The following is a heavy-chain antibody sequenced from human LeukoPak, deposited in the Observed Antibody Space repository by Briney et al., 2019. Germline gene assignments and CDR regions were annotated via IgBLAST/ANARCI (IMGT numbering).Heavy chain of an antibody. J-gene: IGHJ5*02. D-gene: IGHD4-17*01. Sequence: GASVKVSCKASGYTFTSYGISWVRQAPGQGREWMGWISSYNGNTNYAQKRQGRVTMTTDTSTSTAYMELRSLRSDDTAVYYCAREFSDGDQGWFDPWGQGTLVTVSS. CDR1: GYTFTSYG. CDR3: AREFSDGDQGWFDP. V-gene: IGHV1-18*01. CDR2: ISSYNGNT.